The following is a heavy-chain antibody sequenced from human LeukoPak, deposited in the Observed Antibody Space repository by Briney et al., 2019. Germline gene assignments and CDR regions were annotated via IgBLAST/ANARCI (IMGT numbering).Heavy chain of an antibody. J-gene: IGHJ4*02. CDR1: GGSITSSGFY. D-gene: IGHD3-22*01. V-gene: IGHV4-39*07. Sequence: PSETLSLTCTVSGGSITSSGFYWGWIRQPPGKGLEGIGSFYYTRNSYYNPSLKSRLTISLDTSRHQFSLRLSSVTAADTAVYYCARNYYDSSGYYIDQFYFDYWGQGTLVTVSS. CDR2: FYYTRNS. CDR3: ARNYYDSSGYYIDQFYFDY.